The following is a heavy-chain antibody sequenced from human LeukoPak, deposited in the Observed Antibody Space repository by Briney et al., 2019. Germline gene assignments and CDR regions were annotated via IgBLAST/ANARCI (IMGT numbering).Heavy chain of an antibody. Sequence: GGSLRLSCAASEFVVSTSFMGWVRQAPGEGLEWVSAISGSGGSTYYADSVKGRFTISRDNSKNTLYLQMNRLRAEDTAVYNCAKDSRYDGSGSFNWFDPWGQGTLVPDSS. V-gene: IGHV3-23*01. CDR2: ISGSGGST. D-gene: IGHD3-10*01. CDR3: AKDSRYDGSGSFNWFDP. CDR1: EFVVSTSF. J-gene: IGHJ5*02.